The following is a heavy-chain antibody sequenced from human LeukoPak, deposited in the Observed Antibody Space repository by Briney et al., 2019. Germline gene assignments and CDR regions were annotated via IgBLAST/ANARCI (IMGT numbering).Heavy chain of an antibody. D-gene: IGHD2-21*02. CDR1: GGSISSYY. J-gene: IGHJ1*01. V-gene: IGHV4-59*08. Sequence: SETLSLTCTVSGGSISSYYRSWIRQPPGKGLEWIGYIYYSGSTNYNPSLKSRVTISVDTSKNQFSLKLSSVTAADTAVYYCARQLAYCGGDCSSYFQHWGQGTLVTVSS. CDR3: ARQLAYCGGDCSSYFQH. CDR2: IYYSGST.